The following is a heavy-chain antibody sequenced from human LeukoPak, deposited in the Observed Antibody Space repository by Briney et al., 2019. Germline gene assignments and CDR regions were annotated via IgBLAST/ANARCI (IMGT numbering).Heavy chain of an antibody. V-gene: IGHV1-18*01. CDR1: GYTFTSYG. CDR3: ARGWDYVWGSYRPFDY. D-gene: IGHD3-16*02. CDR2: ISAYNGNT. Sequence: GASVKVSCKASGYTFTSYGISWVRQAPGQGLEWMGWISAYNGNTNYAQKLQGRVTMTTDTSTSTAYMELRSLRSDDTAVYYCARGWDYVWGSYRPFDYWGQGTLVTVSS. J-gene: IGHJ4*02.